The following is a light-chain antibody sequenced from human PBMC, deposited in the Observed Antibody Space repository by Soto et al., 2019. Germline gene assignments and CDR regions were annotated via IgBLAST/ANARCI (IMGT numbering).Light chain of an antibody. CDR3: QKYKAYSYT. J-gene: IGKJ2*01. CDR2: KAS. Sequence: DIEMTQSPSTLSASVGDRVTITCRATQSLSIWLAWYQQKPGKAPKLLISKASSLESGVPSRFSGSGSGTEFSLTISSLQPDDFATYYCQKYKAYSYTFGQGTKLEMK. V-gene: IGKV1-5*03. CDR1: QSLSIW.